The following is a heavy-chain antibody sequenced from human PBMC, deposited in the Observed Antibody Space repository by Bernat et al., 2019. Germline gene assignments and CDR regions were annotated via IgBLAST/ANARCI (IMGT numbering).Heavy chain of an antibody. J-gene: IGHJ6*01. D-gene: IGHD3-22*01. CDR1: GYTFTDYN. CDR2: INPNNGGT. CDR3: AREGSSYYYAMDY. Sequence: EVQLQQSGPELVKPGASVKIPCKASGYTFTDYNMDWVKQSQGKSLEWIGDINPNNGGTIYNQKFKGKATLTVDKSSSTAYMELRSLTSEDTAVYYCAREGSSYYYAMDYWGQGTSVTVSS. V-gene: IGHV1-69-2*01.